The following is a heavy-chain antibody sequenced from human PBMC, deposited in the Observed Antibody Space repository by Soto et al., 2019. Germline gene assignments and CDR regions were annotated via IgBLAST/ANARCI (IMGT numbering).Heavy chain of an antibody. CDR1: GYSFTSYG. D-gene: IGHD4-17*01. V-gene: IGHV1-18*01. Sequence: QVQLVQSGAEVKKPGASVKVSCKASGYSFTSYGISGVRQAPGQGLEWMGWISAYNGNTNYAQKLQGRVTMTTDTSTSTAYMELRSLRSDDTAVYYCARFKDGDYEPPDAFDIWGQGTMVTVSS. CDR2: ISAYNGNT. CDR3: ARFKDGDYEPPDAFDI. J-gene: IGHJ3*02.